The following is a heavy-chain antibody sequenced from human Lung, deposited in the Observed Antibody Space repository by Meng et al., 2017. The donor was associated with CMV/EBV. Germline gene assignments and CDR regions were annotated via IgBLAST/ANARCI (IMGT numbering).Heavy chain of an antibody. CDR1: GYTFNNYG. CDR3: ARESRYDFWSGSPPYYFGMDF. J-gene: IGHJ6*02. D-gene: IGHD3-3*01. Sequence: ASXXVSXNASGYTFNNYGVTWVRQAPGQGLEWRGWISGNNGNTNYAQNLKDRVTMTTDTSMSTAYMELRSLRSDDAAVYYCARESRYDFWSGSPPYYFGMDFXGQGXTVTVSS. CDR2: ISGNNGNT. V-gene: IGHV1-18*01.